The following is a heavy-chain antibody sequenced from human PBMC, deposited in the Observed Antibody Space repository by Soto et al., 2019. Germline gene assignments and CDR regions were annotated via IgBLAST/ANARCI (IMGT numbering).Heavy chain of an antibody. CDR2: IYYSGST. CDR1: GGSISSGGYY. J-gene: IGHJ5*02. D-gene: IGHD6-13*01. Sequence: PSDTLSLTCTVSGGSISSGGYYWSWIRQHPGKGLEWIGYIYYSGSTYYNPSLKSRVTISVDTSKNQFSLKLSSVTAADTAVYYCAREGPPYSSTRTDNWFDPWGQGTLVTVSS. V-gene: IGHV4-31*03. CDR3: AREGPPYSSTRTDNWFDP.